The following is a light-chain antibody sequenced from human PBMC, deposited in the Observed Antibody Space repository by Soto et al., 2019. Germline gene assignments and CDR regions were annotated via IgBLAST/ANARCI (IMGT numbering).Light chain of an antibody. CDR3: QSFDRGQSGVSV. J-gene: IGLJ1*01. V-gene: IGLV1-40*01. CDR2: GNN. CDR1: SSNIGAGYA. Sequence: QSVLTQPPSVSGAPGQRVTISCTGSSSNIGAGYAVHWFQQLPGIAPKLLIFGNNNRPSGVPDRFSGSKSGTSASLAITGLQAEDESDYYCQSFDRGQSGVSVFGNATKLTV.